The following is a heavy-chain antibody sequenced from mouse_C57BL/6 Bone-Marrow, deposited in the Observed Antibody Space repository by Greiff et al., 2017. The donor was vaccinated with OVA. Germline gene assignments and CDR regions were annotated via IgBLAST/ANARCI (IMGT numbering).Heavy chain of an antibody. CDR2: IYPGDGDT. CDR3: ARFDGSAWFAY. V-gene: IGHV1-80*01. Sequence: QVQLQQSGAELVKPGASVKISCKASGYAFSSYWMNWVKQRPGKGLEWIGQIYPGDGDTNYNGKFKGKATLTADKSSSTAYMQLSSLDSENSAVDIGARFDGSAWFAYWGQGTLVTVSA. CDR1: GYAFSSYW. J-gene: IGHJ3*01. D-gene: IGHD2-3*01.